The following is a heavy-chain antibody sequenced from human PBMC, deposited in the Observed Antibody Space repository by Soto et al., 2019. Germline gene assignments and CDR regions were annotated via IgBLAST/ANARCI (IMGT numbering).Heavy chain of an antibody. D-gene: IGHD6-6*01. J-gene: IGHJ4*02. CDR1: GGSISSYY. CDR3: ARVTPIAARPSYFDY. CDR2: IYYSGST. V-gene: IGHV4-59*01. Sequence: PSETLSLTCTVSGGSISSYYWSWIRQPPGKGLEWIGYIYYSGSTNYNPSLKSRVTISVDTSKNQFSLKLSSVTAADTAVYYCARVTPIAARPSYFDYWGQGTLVTVST.